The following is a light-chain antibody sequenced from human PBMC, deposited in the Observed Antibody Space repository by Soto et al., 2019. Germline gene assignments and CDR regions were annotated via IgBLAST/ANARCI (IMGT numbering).Light chain of an antibody. V-gene: IGLV1-40*01. J-gene: IGLJ2*01. Sequence: QSVLTQPPSVSGAPEQRVTISCTGSISNIGAGYGVHWYQHLPGTAPKVLIFGHNNRPSGVPDRFSGSKSGNSASLAITGLQAEDEADYYCQTYDSTLSGLHVVFGGGTKLTVL. CDR2: GHN. CDR3: QTYDSTLSGLHVV. CDR1: ISNIGAGYG.